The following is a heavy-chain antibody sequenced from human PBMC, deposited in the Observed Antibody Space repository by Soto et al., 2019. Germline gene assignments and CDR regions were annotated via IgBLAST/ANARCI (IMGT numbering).Heavy chain of an antibody. Sequence: EVQLVESGGGLVQPGGSLRLSCAASGFTVSSNSMSWVRQAPGKGLEWVSVIYSGGSTYYADSVKGRFTISRDNSKNTLYLQMNSLRAEDTAVYYCAREYSSSWYYLDYWGQGTLVTVSS. V-gene: IGHV3-66*01. CDR3: AREYSSSWYYLDY. CDR1: GFTVSSNS. D-gene: IGHD6-13*01. CDR2: IYSGGST. J-gene: IGHJ4*02.